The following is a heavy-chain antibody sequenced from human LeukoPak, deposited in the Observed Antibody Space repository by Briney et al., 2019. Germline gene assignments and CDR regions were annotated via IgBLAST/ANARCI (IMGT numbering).Heavy chain of an antibody. D-gene: IGHD6-19*01. V-gene: IGHV4-61*02. CDR3: ARVIAVAGSNWFDP. Sequence: PSETLSLTCTVSGGSISSGSYYWSWIRQPAGKGLEWIGRIYTSGCTNYNPSLKSRVTISVDTSKNQFSLKLSSVTAADTAVYYCARVIAVAGSNWFDPWGQGTLVTVSS. CDR2: IYTSGCT. CDR1: GGSISSGSYY. J-gene: IGHJ5*02.